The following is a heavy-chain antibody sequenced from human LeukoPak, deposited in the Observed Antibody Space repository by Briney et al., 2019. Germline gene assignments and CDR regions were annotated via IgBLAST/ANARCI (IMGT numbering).Heavy chain of an antibody. V-gene: IGHV3-30*03. J-gene: IGHJ4*02. D-gene: IGHD2-15*01. CDR3: KTPGRGGMDY. Sequence: AGGSLRLSCAASEFTFNNYAMHWVRQAPGKGLEWVALISYDGSNKYYADSVKGRFTISRDNSKNTLYLQMNSLRAEDTAVYYCKTPGRGGMDYWGQGTLVTVSS. CDR2: ISYDGSNK. CDR1: EFTFNNYA.